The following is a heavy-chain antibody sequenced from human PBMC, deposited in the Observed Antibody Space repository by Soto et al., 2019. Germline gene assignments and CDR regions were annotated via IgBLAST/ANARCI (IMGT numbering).Heavy chain of an antibody. Sequence: TSETLSLTCTVSGGAINSTVYYWGWIRQPPGKGLEWIASMYYTGSTYYNPSLKSRVTMSVDTSKNQFSLRLSSVTAADTAVYYCARYRSGGSCDYGYYFDYWGQGTLVTVSS. J-gene: IGHJ4*02. CDR3: ARYRSGGSCDYGYYFDY. CDR1: GGAINSTVYY. V-gene: IGHV4-39*01. D-gene: IGHD2-15*01. CDR2: MYYTGST.